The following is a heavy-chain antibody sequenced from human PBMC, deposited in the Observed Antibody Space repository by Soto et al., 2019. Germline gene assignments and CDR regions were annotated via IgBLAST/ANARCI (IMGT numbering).Heavy chain of an antibody. CDR3: AKELISGAMGAFDI. CDR1: GFTIDDYA. J-gene: IGHJ3*02. CDR2: ISWNSGSR. D-gene: IGHD2-2*01. Sequence: PGGSLRLSCAASGFTIDDYAMHWVRQPPGKGLEWVSGISWNSGSRGYADSVKGRFTISRDNAKNSLYLQINSLRAGDTALYYCAKELISGAMGAFDIWGQGTMVTVSS. V-gene: IGHV3-9*01.